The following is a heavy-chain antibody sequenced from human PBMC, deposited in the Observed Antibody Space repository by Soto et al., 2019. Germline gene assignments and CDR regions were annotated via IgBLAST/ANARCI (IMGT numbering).Heavy chain of an antibody. Sequence: SETLSLTCAVYGGSFSGYYWSWIRQPPGKGLEWIGEINHSGSTNYNPSLKSRVTISVDTSKNQFSLKLSSVTAADTAVYYCARGHLYYYGSGSYYPIVGYYYYGMDVWGQGTTVTVSS. CDR1: GGSFSGYY. CDR3: ARGHLYYYGSGSYYPIVGYYYYGMDV. CDR2: INHSGST. V-gene: IGHV4-34*01. D-gene: IGHD3-10*01. J-gene: IGHJ6*02.